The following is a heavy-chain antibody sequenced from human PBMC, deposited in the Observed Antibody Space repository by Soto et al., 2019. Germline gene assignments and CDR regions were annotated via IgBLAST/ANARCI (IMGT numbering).Heavy chain of an antibody. D-gene: IGHD5-12*01. CDR2: IYYSGST. CDR1: GGSISSYY. J-gene: IGHJ3*02. Sequence: SETLSLTCTVSGGSISSYYWSWIRQPPGKGLEWIGYIYYSGSTNYNPSIKSRVTISVDTSKNQFSLKLSSVTAADTAVYYCARHSGYDVDALDIWGQGTMVT. V-gene: IGHV4-59*08. CDR3: ARHSGYDVDALDI.